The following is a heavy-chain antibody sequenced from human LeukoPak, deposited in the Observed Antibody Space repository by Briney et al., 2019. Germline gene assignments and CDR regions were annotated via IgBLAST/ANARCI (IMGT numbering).Heavy chain of an antibody. CDR2: ISGSGGST. Sequence: GGSLRLSCAASGFTFSSYAMSWDREAPGKGLEWVSAISGSGGSTYYADSVKGRFTISRDSSKNTLYLQMNSLRAEDTAVYYCARAGSGHRDYWGQGTLVTVSS. D-gene: IGHD3-10*01. J-gene: IGHJ4*02. V-gene: IGHV3-23*01. CDR1: GFTFSSYA. CDR3: ARAGSGHRDY.